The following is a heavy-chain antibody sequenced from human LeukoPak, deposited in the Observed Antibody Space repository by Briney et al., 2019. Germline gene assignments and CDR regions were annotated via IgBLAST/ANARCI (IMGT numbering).Heavy chain of an antibody. V-gene: IGHV3-30*02. J-gene: IGHJ4*02. CDR2: IRYDGSNK. CDR3: AKDAYDFWSGYCDYFDY. CDR1: GFTFSSYG. D-gene: IGHD3-3*01. Sequence: AGGSLRLSCAASGFTFSSYGMHWVRQAPGKGLEWVAFIRYDGSNKYYADSVKGRFTISRDNSKNTLYLQMNSLRAEDTAVYYCAKDAYDFWSGYCDYFDYWAQGTLVTVSS.